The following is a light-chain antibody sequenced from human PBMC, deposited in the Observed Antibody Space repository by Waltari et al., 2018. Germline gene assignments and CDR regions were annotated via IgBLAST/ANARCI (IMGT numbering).Light chain of an antibody. CDR2: WAS. Sequence: DIVMTQSPDSLAVSLGERATINCKSRQSVLYNSDNKNYLAWYQQKPGQPPKLLIYWASTRESGVPDRFSGSGSGTDFTLTITSLQAEDVAVYYCQQYYGTPPRTFGQGTKVEIK. CDR1: QSVLYNSDNKNY. V-gene: IGKV4-1*01. CDR3: QQYYGTPPRT. J-gene: IGKJ1*01.